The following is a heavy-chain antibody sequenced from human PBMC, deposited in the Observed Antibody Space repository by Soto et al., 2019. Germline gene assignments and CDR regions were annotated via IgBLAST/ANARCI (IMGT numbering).Heavy chain of an antibody. Sequence: SWTLSLTCSVYVGSFSGYYWSWIRQPPGKGLEWIGEINHSGSTNYNPSLKSRVTISVDTSKNQFSLKLSSVTAADTAAYYCARGLYDILTGYYTRPNWFDPWGQGTLVTVSS. D-gene: IGHD3-9*01. CDR3: ARGLYDILTGYYTRPNWFDP. J-gene: IGHJ5*02. CDR2: INHSGST. V-gene: IGHV4-34*01. CDR1: VGSFSGYY.